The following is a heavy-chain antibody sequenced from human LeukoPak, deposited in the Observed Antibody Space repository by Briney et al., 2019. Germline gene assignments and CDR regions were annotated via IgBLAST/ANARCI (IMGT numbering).Heavy chain of an antibody. J-gene: IGHJ4*02. CDR2: ISGSGSMI. D-gene: IGHD6-13*01. Sequence: GGSLRLSCAASGFTFSSYEMNWVRQAPGKGLEWVSYISGSGSMIYYADSVKGRFTISRDNAENSVYLQMNSLRAEDTAVYYCTRAVAAADFSPGYWGQGTLVTVSS. CDR3: TRAVAAADFSPGY. V-gene: IGHV3-48*03. CDR1: GFTFSSYE.